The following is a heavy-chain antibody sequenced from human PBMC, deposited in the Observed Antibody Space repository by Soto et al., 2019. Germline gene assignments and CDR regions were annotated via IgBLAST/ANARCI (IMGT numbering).Heavy chain of an antibody. CDR1: GYTFTSDA. Sequence: QVQLVQSGADVKKPGASVKVSCKASGYTFTSDAITWVRQAPGQGLEWIGWISAYNGHTNYAQKLQGRVTMTTDKSTSTAYMELRSLRSDDTAVYYCARGSSQFDFWGQGTLVSVTS. V-gene: IGHV1-18*01. CDR2: ISAYNGHT. CDR3: ARGSSQFDF. J-gene: IGHJ4*02. D-gene: IGHD3-10*01.